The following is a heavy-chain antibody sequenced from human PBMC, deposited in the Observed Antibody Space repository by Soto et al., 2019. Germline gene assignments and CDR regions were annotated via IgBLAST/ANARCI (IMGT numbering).Heavy chain of an antibody. D-gene: IGHD2-2*01. V-gene: IGHV3-30*18. CDR1: GFTFSSYG. J-gene: IGHJ6*03. CDR2: ISYDGSNK. CDR3: AKGGYSSSTSYYASYYYMDV. Sequence: QVQLVESGGGVVQPGRSLRLSCAASGFTFSSYGMHWVRQAPGKGLEWVAVISYDGSNKYYADSVKGRFTISRDNSKNTLYLQMNSLRAEDTAVYYCAKGGYSSSTSYYASYYYMDVWGKGTTVTVSS.